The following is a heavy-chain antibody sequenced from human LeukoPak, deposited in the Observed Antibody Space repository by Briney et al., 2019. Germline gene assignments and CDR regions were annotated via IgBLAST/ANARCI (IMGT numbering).Heavy chain of an antibody. D-gene: IGHD3-10*01. V-gene: IGHV1-18*01. CDR2: ISAYNGNT. CDR3: ARDDRGSGSYYSGFDP. Sequence: ASVKVSFKASGYTFTSYGISWVRQAPGQGLEWMGWISAYNGNTNYAQKLQGRVTMTTDTSTSTAYMELRSLRSDDTAVYYCARDDRGSGSYYSGFDPWGQGTLVTVSS. J-gene: IGHJ5*02. CDR1: GYTFTSYG.